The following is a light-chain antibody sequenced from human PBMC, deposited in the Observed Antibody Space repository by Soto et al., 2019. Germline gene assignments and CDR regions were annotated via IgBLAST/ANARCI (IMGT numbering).Light chain of an antibody. CDR3: QQYYTSPYT. V-gene: IGKV4-1*01. CDR2: WAS. CDR1: QSVLYSSNSKNY. Sequence: DIVMTQSPESLSVSLGERATINCKSNQSVLYSSNSKNYLAWYQQKPGQPPRLLIYWASTRESGVPDRFSGSGSGTDFTLTISSLQAEDVAVYYCQQYYTSPYTFGQGTKLEIK. J-gene: IGKJ2*01.